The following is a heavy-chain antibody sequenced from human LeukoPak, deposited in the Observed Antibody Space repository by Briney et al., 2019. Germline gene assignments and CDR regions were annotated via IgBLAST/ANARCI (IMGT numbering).Heavy chain of an antibody. CDR1: GGSISTSSYY. J-gene: IGHJ4*02. V-gene: IGHV4-39*07. CDR2: IYHSGNT. D-gene: IGHD3-16*02. Sequence: PSETLSLTCAVSGGSISTSSYYWGWVRQPPGKGLEWIGSIYHSGNTYYNPSLKSRVTISVDTSMNQFSLKLSSVTAADTAVYYCARVASVILFYFEFWGQGTLVTVSS. CDR3: ARVASVILFYFEF.